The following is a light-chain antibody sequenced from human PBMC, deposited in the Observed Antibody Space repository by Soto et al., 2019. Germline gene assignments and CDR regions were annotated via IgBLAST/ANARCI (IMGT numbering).Light chain of an antibody. V-gene: IGKV2-24*01. CDR2: KIS. CDR3: LKAKQSPWT. Sequence: DIVVTQTPLSSPVTLGQPAAISCRSSQSLVHSDGNTYLSWLQQRPGQAPRLLLYKISNRVSGVPDRFRGSGAGTDFTLTISRVEVEDVGVYYCLKAKQSPWTFGQGTKGDIK. J-gene: IGKJ1*01. CDR1: QSLVHSDGNTY.